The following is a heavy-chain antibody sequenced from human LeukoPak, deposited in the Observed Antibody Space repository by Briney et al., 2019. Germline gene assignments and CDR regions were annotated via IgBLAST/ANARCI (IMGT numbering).Heavy chain of an antibody. Sequence: SVKVSCKASGGTFSSYAISWVRQAPGQGLEWMGGIIPIFGTANYAQKFQGRVTITADKSTSTAYMGLSSLRSEDTAVYYCARDGSGSYYKGEYFQHWGQGTLVTVSS. V-gene: IGHV1-69*06. J-gene: IGHJ1*01. CDR2: IIPIFGTA. CDR1: GGTFSSYA. CDR3: ARDGSGSYYKGEYFQH. D-gene: IGHD3-10*01.